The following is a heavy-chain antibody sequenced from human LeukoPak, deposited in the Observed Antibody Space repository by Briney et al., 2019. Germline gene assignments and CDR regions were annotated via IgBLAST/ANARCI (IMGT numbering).Heavy chain of an antibody. J-gene: IGHJ4*02. CDR2: INHSGST. CDR1: GGSFSGYY. D-gene: IGHD6-6*01. CDR3: AGRHYSSSSIGRY. Sequence: SETLSLTCAVYGGSFSGYYWSWIRQPPGKGLEWIGEINHSGSTNYNPSLKSRVTISVDTSKNQFSLKLSSVTAADRAVYYCAGRHYSSSSIGRYWGQGTLVTVSS. V-gene: IGHV4-34*01.